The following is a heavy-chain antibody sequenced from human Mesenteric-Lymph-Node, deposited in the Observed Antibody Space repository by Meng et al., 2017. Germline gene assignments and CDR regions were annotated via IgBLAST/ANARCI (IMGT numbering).Heavy chain of an antibody. J-gene: IGHJ4*02. V-gene: IGHV1-46*01. CDR1: GYTFTSYY. CDR3: ARELHYYDSSGFRYYFDY. CDR2: INPSGGST. D-gene: IGHD3-22*01. Sequence: ASVKVSCKASGYTFTSYYMHWVRQAPGQGLEWMGIINPSGGSTSYAQKFQGRVTMTRDTSTSTVYMELSSLRSEDTAVYYRARELHYYDSSGFRYYFDYWGQGTLVTVSS.